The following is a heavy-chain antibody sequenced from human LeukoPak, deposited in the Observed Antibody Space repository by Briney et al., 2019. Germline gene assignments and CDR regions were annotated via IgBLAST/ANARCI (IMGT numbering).Heavy chain of an antibody. V-gene: IGHV3-48*04. CDR1: GFTCFG. CDR2: IGTTTSTI. J-gene: IGHJ4*02. CDR3: ARDRGYCRGTTCYAYYFDS. Sequence: GGSLRLSCAASGFTCFGMNWVRQAPGKGLEWVSYIGTTTSTIYYADSVKGRFTISRDNAKNSLNLQMNSLRAEDTAVYYCARDRGYCRGTTCYAYYFDSWGQGTLVTVSS. D-gene: IGHD2-2*01.